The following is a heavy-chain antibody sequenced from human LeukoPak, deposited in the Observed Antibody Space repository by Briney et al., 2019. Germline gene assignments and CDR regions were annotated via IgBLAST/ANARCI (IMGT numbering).Heavy chain of an antibody. CDR3: ARRTTGDDY. CDR2: ISSSGSHM. CDR1: GFTFSSYS. D-gene: IGHD4-17*01. Sequence: GGSLRLSCAASGFTFSSYSMNWVRQAPGKGLEWVSSISSSGSHMYYADSVKGRFTISRDNAKNSLYLQMNSLRAEDTAVYYCARRTTGDDYWGQGTLVTVSS. V-gene: IGHV3-21*01. J-gene: IGHJ4*02.